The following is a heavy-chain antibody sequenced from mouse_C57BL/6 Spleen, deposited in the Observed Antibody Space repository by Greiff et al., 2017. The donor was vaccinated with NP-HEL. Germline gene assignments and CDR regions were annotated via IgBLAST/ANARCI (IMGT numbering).Heavy chain of an antibody. D-gene: IGHD2-2*01. Sequence: QVQLQQSGAELVRPGASVTLSCKASGYTFTVYEMHWVKHTPVHGLEWIGAIDPETGGTAYNQKFKGKAILTADKSSSTAYMELRSLTSEDSAVYYCTRDEVTTDFDYWGQGTTLTVSS. CDR1: GYTFTVYE. V-gene: IGHV1-15*01. J-gene: IGHJ2*01. CDR3: TRDEVTTDFDY. CDR2: IDPETGGT.